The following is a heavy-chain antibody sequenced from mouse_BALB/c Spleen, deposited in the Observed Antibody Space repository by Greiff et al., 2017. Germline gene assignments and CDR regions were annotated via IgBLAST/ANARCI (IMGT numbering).Heavy chain of an antibody. CDR2: ISYSGST. CDR3: ARRGGYYAMDY. CDR1: GYSITSDYA. J-gene: IGHJ4*01. V-gene: IGHV3-2*02. Sequence: EVKLVESGPGLVKPSQSLSLTCTVTGYSITSDYAWNWIRQFPGNKLEWMGYISYSGSTSYNPSLKSRISITRDTSKNQFFLQLNSVTTEDTATYYCARRGGYYAMDYWGQGTSVTVSS.